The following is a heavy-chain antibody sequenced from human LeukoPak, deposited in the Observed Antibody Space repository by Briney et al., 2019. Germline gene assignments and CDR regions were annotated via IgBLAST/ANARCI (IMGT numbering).Heavy chain of an antibody. J-gene: IGHJ4*02. D-gene: IGHD4-17*01. CDR1: GYTFTGYY. V-gene: IGHV1-2*02. Sequence: GASVKVSCKASGYTFTGYYIHWVRQAPGQGLEWMGWINPNNGGTNYARGFQGRVTMTRDTSISTAYMELTGLTSDDTAVYYCASRSSTVAKFPFHYWGQGTLVTVSS. CDR2: INPNNGGT. CDR3: ASRSSTVAKFPFHY.